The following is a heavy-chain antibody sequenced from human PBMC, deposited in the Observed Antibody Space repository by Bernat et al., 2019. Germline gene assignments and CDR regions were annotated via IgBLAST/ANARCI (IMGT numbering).Heavy chain of an antibody. V-gene: IGHV3-23*01. D-gene: IGHD6-19*01. CDR1: GFTFSSYA. Sequence: EVQLLESGGGLVQPGGSLRLSCAASGFTFSSYAMSWVRQAPGKGLGWVSAISGSGGSTSYADSVKGRFTISSDNSKNTLYLQMNSLRAEDTAVYSCAKDFRGVIAVVLGYFQHWGQGTLVTVSS. CDR3: AKDFRGVIAVVLGYFQH. J-gene: IGHJ1*01. CDR2: ISGSGGST.